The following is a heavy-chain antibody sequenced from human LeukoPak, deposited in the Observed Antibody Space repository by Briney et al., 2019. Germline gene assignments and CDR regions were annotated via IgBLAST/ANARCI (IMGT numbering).Heavy chain of an antibody. J-gene: IGHJ3*02. CDR1: GGSFSGYY. CDR2: INHSGST. D-gene: IGHD6-13*01. CDR3: ARVRRAIAAAAGAFDI. Sequence: PSETLSLTCAVYGGSFSGYYWSWIRQPPGKGLEWIGEINHSGSTNYNPSLKSRVTISVDTSKNQFSLKLSSVTAADTAVYYCARVRRAIAAAAGAFDIWGQGTMVTVPS. V-gene: IGHV4-34*01.